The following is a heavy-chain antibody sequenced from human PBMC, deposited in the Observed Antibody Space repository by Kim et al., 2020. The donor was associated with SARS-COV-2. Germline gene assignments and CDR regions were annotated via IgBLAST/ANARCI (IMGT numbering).Heavy chain of an antibody. Sequence: SETLSLTCTVSGGSISSSSYYWGWIRQPPGKGLEWIGSIYYSGSTYYNPSLKSRVTISVYTSKNQFSLKLSSVTAADTAVYYCARLTDCSSTSCHFDYWGQGTLVTVSS. CDR2: IYYSGST. CDR3: ARLTDCSSTSCHFDY. CDR1: GGSISSSSYY. D-gene: IGHD2-2*01. J-gene: IGHJ4*02. V-gene: IGHV4-39*01.